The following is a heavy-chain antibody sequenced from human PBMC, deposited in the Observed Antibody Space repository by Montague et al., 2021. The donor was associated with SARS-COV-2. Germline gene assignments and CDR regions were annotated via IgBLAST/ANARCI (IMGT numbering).Heavy chain of an antibody. CDR2: IYPDDSDT. CDR1: GYLLTRYW. D-gene: IGHD1-26*01. Sequence: QSGAEVKQPGESLQISCKVSGYLLTRYWIGWVRQMPGKGLEWVAVIYPDDSDTRYNPSFQGQITISADRSITTAFLKRASLKASDTAIYYCARPQVGVPGPGILFDSWGQGTLVTVSS. CDR3: ARPQVGVPGPGILFDS. J-gene: IGHJ4*02. V-gene: IGHV5-51*01.